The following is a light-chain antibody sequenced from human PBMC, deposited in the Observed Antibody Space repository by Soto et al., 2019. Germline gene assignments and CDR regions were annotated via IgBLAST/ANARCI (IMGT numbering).Light chain of an antibody. CDR3: SSYTSNTNYV. V-gene: IGLV2-14*01. CDR2: EVS. J-gene: IGLJ1*01. CDR1: SSDVGGYNY. Sequence: QSALTQPASVSGSPGQSITISCTGTSSDVGGYNYVSWYQQDPGKAPKLLVYEVSNRPSAVSNRFSGSKSGNTASLTISGLQAEDEADFYCSSYTSNTNYVFGTGTNLTVL.